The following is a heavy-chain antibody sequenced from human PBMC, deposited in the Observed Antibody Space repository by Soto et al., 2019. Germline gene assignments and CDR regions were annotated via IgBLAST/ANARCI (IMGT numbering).Heavy chain of an antibody. D-gene: IGHD2-15*01. V-gene: IGHV3-23*01. CDR2: IRENSGST. Sequence: EVQLLESGGDLVQPGGSLRLSCAASGFTLSTYAMNWVRQAPGKGLEWVSAIRENSGSTDYADSVKGRFTISRVNSKKTRYLQMHRLSTDDTAVYYCAKCQVVTGVSGCGNCFDPWGQGTLVTVS. J-gene: IGHJ5*02. CDR3: AKCQVVTGVSGCGNCFDP. CDR1: GFTLSTYA.